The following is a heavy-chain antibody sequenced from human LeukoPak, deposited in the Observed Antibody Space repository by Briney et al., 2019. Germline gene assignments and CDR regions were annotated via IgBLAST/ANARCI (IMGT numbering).Heavy chain of an antibody. J-gene: IGHJ3*02. D-gene: IGHD2-15*01. Sequence: PGGSLRLSCAASGFTFSSYAMSWVRQAPGKGLEWVSAISGSGGSTYYSDSVKGRFTISRDNSKNTLYVQMNRLKGEDTGEYFCAKAPPPYCSGGSCFDAFDIWGQGTMVTVSS. CDR3: AKAPPPYCSGGSCFDAFDI. CDR1: GFTFSSYA. V-gene: IGHV3-23*01. CDR2: ISGSGGST.